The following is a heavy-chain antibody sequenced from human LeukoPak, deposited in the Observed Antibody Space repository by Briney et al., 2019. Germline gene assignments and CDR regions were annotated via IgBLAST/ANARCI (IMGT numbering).Heavy chain of an antibody. Sequence: GGSLRLSCAASGFSVGDNYMSWVRQAPGKGLEWVSVIYSSGEIYYIESVEGRFTISRDNSKNTLYLQMNSLRAEDTAVYYCARDQRRLEWLYYFDYWGQGTLVTVSS. J-gene: IGHJ4*02. D-gene: IGHD3-3*01. CDR2: IYSSGEI. CDR1: GFSVGDNY. V-gene: IGHV3-66*03. CDR3: ARDQRRLEWLYYFDY.